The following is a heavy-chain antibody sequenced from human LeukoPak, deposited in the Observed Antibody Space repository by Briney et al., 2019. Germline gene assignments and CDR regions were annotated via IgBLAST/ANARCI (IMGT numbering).Heavy chain of an antibody. Sequence: PGGSLRLSCAVSGFSVSNNYMNWVRQAPGKGLEWVSSIAVLGGSTFYAVSVKGRFTISRDNSKNTLYLQMNSLRAEDTAVYYCAKRPDRSYYDRTGYYYFDYWGQGTLVTVSS. V-gene: IGHV3-23*01. J-gene: IGHJ4*02. CDR1: GFSVSNNY. D-gene: IGHD3-22*01. CDR2: IAVLGGST. CDR3: AKRPDRSYYDRTGYYYFDY.